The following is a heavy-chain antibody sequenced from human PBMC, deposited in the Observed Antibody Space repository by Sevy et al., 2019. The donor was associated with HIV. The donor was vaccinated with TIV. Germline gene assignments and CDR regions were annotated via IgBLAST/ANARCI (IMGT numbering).Heavy chain of an antibody. CDR3: ARRVCSGGSCHFDY. V-gene: IGHV4-59*01. CDR1: GGSISSYY. J-gene: IGHJ4*02. Sequence: SETLSLTCTVSGGSISSYYWSWIRQPPAKGLEWIGYIYYSGSTNYNPSLKSRVTISVDTSKNQFSLKLSSVTAADTAVYYCARRVCSGGSCHFDYWGQGTLVTVSS. D-gene: IGHD2-15*01. CDR2: IYYSGST.